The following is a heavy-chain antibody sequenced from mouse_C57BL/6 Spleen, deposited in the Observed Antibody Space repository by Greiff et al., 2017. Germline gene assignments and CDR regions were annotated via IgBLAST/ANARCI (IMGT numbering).Heavy chain of an antibody. CDR1: GYTFTSYW. D-gene: IGHD1-1*01. CDR2: INPSNGGT. Sequence: QVHVKQPGTELVKPGASVKLSCKASGYTFTSYWMHWVKQRPGQGLEWIGNINPSNGGTNYNEKFKSKATLTVDKSSSTAYMQLSSLTSEDSAVYYCARGNYGSSYGYWGQGTTLTVSS. CDR3: ARGNYGSSYGY. J-gene: IGHJ2*01. V-gene: IGHV1-53*01.